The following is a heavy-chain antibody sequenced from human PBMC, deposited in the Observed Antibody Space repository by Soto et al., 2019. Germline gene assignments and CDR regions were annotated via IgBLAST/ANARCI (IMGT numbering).Heavy chain of an antibody. CDR1: GYSFTSYW. CDR2: IDPSDSYT. V-gene: IGHV5-10-1*01. J-gene: IGHJ6*02. D-gene: IGHD3-10*01. CDR3: ARLAMVRGVPTYSMDV. Sequence: EVQLVQSGAEVKKPGESLRISCKGSGYSFTSYWLSWVRQMPGKGLEWMGRIDPSDSYTNYSPSFQGHVTISADKSTSTAYLQWSSLKASDTAMYYCARLAMVRGVPTYSMDVWGQGTTVTVSS.